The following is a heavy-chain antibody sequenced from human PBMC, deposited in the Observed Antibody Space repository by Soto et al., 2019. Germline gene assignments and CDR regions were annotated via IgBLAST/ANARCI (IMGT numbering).Heavy chain of an antibody. Sequence: QVQLQESGPGLVKPSQTLSLTCTVSGGSTNSGDYYWSWVRQPPGKGLEWIGYIYDSGSTYYDPSVKSRRTISLDTSKNHFSLNLSSVTAADTAVYYCARVGNGMDVWGQGTTVTVSS. J-gene: IGHJ6*02. CDR2: IYDSGST. CDR1: GGSTNSGDYY. CDR3: ARVGNGMDV. V-gene: IGHV4-30-4*01.